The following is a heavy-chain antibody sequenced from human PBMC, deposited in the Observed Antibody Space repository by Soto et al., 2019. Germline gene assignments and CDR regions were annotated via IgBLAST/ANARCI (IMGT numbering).Heavy chain of an antibody. D-gene: IGHD3-22*01. CDR3: ARLDYYDSSGYSYYYYYGMDV. J-gene: IGHJ6*02. CDR1: GGSISSSSYY. CDR2: IYYSGST. V-gene: IGHV4-39*01. Sequence: SETLSLTCTVSGGSISSSSYYWGWIRQPPGKGLEWIGSIYYSGSTYYNPSLKSRVTISVDTSKNQFSLKLSSVTAADTAVYYCARLDYYDSSGYSYYYYYGMDVWGQGTTVTVSS.